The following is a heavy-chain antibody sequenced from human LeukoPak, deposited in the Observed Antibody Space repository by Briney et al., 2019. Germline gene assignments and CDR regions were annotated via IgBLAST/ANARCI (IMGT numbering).Heavy chain of an antibody. CDR1: GYTFSSYD. Sequence: ASVKVSCKASGYTFSSYDINWVRQATGQGLEWMGWMNPNSGNTGYSQKLQGRVTMTTDTSTSTAYMELRSLRSDDTAVYYCARDAYCSGGSCYLNWFDPWGQGTLVTVSS. J-gene: IGHJ5*02. D-gene: IGHD2-15*01. CDR2: MNPNSGNT. CDR3: ARDAYCSGGSCYLNWFDP. V-gene: IGHV1-8*01.